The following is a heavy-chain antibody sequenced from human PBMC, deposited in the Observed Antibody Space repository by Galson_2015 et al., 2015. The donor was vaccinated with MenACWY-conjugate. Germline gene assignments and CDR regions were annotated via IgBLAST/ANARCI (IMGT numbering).Heavy chain of an antibody. Sequence: SLRLSCAASGSTLSSYAMSWVRQAPAKGLEWVSVISGSGDSTYHADFVKGRFNISRDNSKNTVYLQMNSLRAEDTAVYYCAKGIRTGNRNASDVWGQGTMVTVSS. CDR2: ISGSGDST. CDR1: GSTLSSYA. V-gene: IGHV3-23*01. D-gene: IGHD1-14*01. J-gene: IGHJ3*01. CDR3: AKGIRTGNRNASDV.